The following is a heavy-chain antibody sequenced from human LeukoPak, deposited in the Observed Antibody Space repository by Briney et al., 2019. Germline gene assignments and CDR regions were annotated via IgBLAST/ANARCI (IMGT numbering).Heavy chain of an antibody. J-gene: IGHJ5*02. D-gene: IGHD3-16*02. CDR3: AKRALGGVIVIPSWFDP. CDR2: TYYSGST. Sequence: SETLSLTCTVSGGSISSSSYYWGWIRQPPGKGLEWIGSTYYSGSTYYNPSLKSRVTISVDTSKNQFSLKLSSVTAADTAVYYCAKRALGGVIVIPSWFDPWGQGTLVTVSS. CDR1: GGSISSSSYY. V-gene: IGHV4-39*01.